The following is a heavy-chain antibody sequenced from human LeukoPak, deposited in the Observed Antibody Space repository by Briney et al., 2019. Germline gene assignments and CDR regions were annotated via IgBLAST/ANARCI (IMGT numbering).Heavy chain of an antibody. CDR2: ISYDGSNK. D-gene: IGHD5-18*01. V-gene: IGHV3-30*04. J-gene: IGHJ4*02. Sequence: GRSLRLSCAASGFTFSSYAMHWVRQAPGKGLEWVAVISYDGSNKYYADSVKGRFTISRDNSKNTLYLQMNCLRAEDTAVYYCARDLSYGYDDYWGQGTLVTVSS. CDR1: GFTFSSYA. CDR3: ARDLSYGYDDY.